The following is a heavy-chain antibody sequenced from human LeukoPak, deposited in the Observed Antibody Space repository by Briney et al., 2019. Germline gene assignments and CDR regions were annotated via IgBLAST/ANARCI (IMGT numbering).Heavy chain of an antibody. D-gene: IGHD3-16*01. J-gene: IGHJ4*02. CDR2: ISGSGDST. CDR1: GFTFSSYA. Sequence: GGSLRLSCAASGFTFSSYAMSWVRQAPGKGLEWVSAISGSGDSTYYADSVKGRFTISRDIYKNTLYLQMNSLRAEDTAVYYCAEDWDFDYWGQGTLVTVSS. V-gene: IGHV3-23*01. CDR3: AEDWDFDY.